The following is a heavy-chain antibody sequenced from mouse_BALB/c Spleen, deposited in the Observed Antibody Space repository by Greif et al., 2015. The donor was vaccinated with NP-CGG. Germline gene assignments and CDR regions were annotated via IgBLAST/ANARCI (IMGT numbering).Heavy chain of an antibody. CDR2: ISNGGGST. Sequence: EVQVVESGGGLVQPGGSLKLSCATSGFTFSDYYMYWVRQTPEKRLEWVAYISNGGGSTYYPDTVKGRFTISRDNAKNTLYLQMSRLKSEDTAMYYCASVDYDRQDYAMDYWGQGTSVTVSS. CDR3: ASVDYDRQDYAMDY. V-gene: IGHV5-12*02. J-gene: IGHJ4*01. D-gene: IGHD2-4*01. CDR1: GFTFSDYY.